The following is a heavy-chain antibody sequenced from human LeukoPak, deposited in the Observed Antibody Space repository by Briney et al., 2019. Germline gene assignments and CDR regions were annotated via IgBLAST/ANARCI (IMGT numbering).Heavy chain of an antibody. CDR3: ASSTVVVVAASRFDY. V-gene: IGHV4-59*01. Sequence: KPSETLSLTCTVSGGSISSYYWSWLRQPPGKGLEWIGYIYYSGSTNYNPSPKSRVTISVDTSKNQFSLKLSSVTAADTAVYYCASSTVVVVAASRFDYWGQGTLVTVSS. D-gene: IGHD2-15*01. CDR2: IYYSGST. CDR1: GGSISSYY. J-gene: IGHJ4*02.